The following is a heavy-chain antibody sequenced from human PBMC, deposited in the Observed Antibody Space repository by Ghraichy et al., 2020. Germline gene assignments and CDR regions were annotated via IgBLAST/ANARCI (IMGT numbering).Heavy chain of an antibody. CDR2: IYYSGST. Sequence: SETLSLTCTVSGGSISSYYWSWIRQPPGKGLEWIGSIYYSGSTNYNPSLKSRVTISVDTSKNQFSLKLSSVTAADTAVYYCARDHSNPYFDYWGQGTLVTVSS. V-gene: IGHV4-59*01. CDR1: GGSISSYY. D-gene: IGHD2/OR15-2a*01. J-gene: IGHJ4*02. CDR3: ARDHSNPYFDY.